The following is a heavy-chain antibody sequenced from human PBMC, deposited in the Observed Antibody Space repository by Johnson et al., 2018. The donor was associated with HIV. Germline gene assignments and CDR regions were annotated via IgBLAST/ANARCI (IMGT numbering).Heavy chain of an antibody. CDR3: ARAYSVRLPNEGFDI. V-gene: IGHV3-7*05. CDR2: IKQDGSEK. D-gene: IGHD3-9*01. J-gene: IGHJ3*02. CDR1: GFTFSSYW. Sequence: VQLVESGGGLVQPGGSLRLSCAASGFTFSSYWMSWVRQVPGKGLEWVANIKQDGSEKYYVESVMGRFTISRDNAKNSLYLQMNSLRAEDTAAYYCARAYSVRLPNEGFDIWGQGTMVTVSS.